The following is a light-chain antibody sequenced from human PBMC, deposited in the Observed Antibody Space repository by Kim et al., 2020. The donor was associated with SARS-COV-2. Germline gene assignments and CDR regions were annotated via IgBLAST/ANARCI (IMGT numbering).Light chain of an antibody. CDR1: KIGTKS. V-gene: IGLV3-21*04. CDR3: QVWHHDPAPS. J-gene: IGLJ2*01. Sequence: SYELTQPHSVSVALGGTAMITCNGNKIGTKSVHWYQMKPGQAPSLVIYLDTDRPSGIPERFSGSNSDDTATLMIARVEAGDEAAYYCQVWHHDPAPSFGGGTNLTVL. CDR2: LDT.